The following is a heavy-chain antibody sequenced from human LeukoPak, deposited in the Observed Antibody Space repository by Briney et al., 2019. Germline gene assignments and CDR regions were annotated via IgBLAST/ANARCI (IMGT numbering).Heavy chain of an antibody. Sequence: SETLSLTCAVYGGSFSGYYWSWIRQPPGKGLEWVGEINHSGSTNYNPSLKSRVTISVDTSKNQFSLKLSSVTAADTAVYYCARGRQFDPWGQGTLVTVSS. CDR2: INHSGST. J-gene: IGHJ5*02. CDR3: ARGRQFDP. V-gene: IGHV4-34*01. CDR1: GGSFSGYY.